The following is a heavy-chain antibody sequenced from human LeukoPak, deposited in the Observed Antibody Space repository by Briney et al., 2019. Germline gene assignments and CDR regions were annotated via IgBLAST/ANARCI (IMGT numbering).Heavy chain of an antibody. J-gene: IGHJ4*02. D-gene: IGHD6-25*01. V-gene: IGHV3-53*05. CDR2: IYSGGST. Sequence: GGSLRLSCAASGFTVSSNYMTWVRQAPGKGLEWVSVIYSGGSTDYADSVKGRFTISRDNARNSLYLQMNSLSVEDTAVYYCAKDNLAATFYYFDDWGQGTLVTVSS. CDR3: AKDNLAATFYYFDD. CDR1: GFTVSSNY.